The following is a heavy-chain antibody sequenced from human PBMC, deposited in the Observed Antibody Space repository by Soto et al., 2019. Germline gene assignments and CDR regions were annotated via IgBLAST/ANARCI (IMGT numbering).Heavy chain of an antibody. D-gene: IGHD3-22*01. Sequence: GGSLRLSCAAFGFTFSSYGMHWVRQAPGKGLEWVAVISYDGSNKYYADSVKGRFTISRDNSKNTLYLQMNSLRAEDTAVYYCAKIGRPDDSSGYYYGYFDYWGQGTLVTVSS. V-gene: IGHV3-30*18. CDR1: GFTFSSYG. CDR2: ISYDGSNK. J-gene: IGHJ4*02. CDR3: AKIGRPDDSSGYYYGYFDY.